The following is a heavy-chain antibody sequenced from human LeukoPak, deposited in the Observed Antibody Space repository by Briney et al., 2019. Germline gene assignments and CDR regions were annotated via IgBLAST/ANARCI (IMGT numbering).Heavy chain of an antibody. Sequence: SEALSLTCTVSGYSISSGYYWGWIRQPPGKGLEWIGRIYHSGRTYYNPSLKSRVTISVDTSKNQFSLKLSSVTAADTAVYYCARRLRRGYSYGYYDYWGQGTLVTVSS. J-gene: IGHJ4*02. D-gene: IGHD5-18*01. V-gene: IGHV4-38-2*02. CDR2: IYHSGRT. CDR1: GYSISSGYY. CDR3: ARRLRRGYSYGYYDY.